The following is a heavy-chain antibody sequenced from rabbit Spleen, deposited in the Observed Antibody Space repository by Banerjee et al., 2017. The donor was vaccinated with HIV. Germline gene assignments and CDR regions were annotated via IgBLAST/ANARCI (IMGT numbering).Heavy chain of an antibody. D-gene: IGHD8-1*01. CDR2: INIITGKS. V-gene: IGHV1S45*01. CDR1: GVSLNDKDV. J-gene: IGHJ4*01. CDR3: ARDAGRGDYIDGVFNL. Sequence: EQLEESGGGLVKPEGSLTLTCKASGVSLNDKDVMCWVRQAPGKGLEWIACINIITGKSVYASWAKGRFSMSRTSSTTVTLQMTSLTVADTATYFCARDAGRGDYIDGVFNLWGQGTLVTVS.